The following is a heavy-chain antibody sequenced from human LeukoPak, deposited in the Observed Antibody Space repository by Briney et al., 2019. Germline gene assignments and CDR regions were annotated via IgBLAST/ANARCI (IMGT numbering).Heavy chain of an antibody. J-gene: IGHJ4*02. CDR2: VRYGGNIK. Sequence: PGGSLRLSCAASEFTFSAYAMHWIRQAPGRGLEWVAFVRYGGNIKYYADSVKGRFTISRDNSKNTLYLEMNSLRPEDPAVYYCTRDLGTEYNIFDYWGQGTLVTVSS. CDR3: TRDLGTEYNIFDY. D-gene: IGHD3-9*01. V-gene: IGHV3-30*02. CDR1: EFTFSAYA.